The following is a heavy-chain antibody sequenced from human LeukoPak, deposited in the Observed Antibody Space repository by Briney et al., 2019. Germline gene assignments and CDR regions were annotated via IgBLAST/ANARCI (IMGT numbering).Heavy chain of an antibody. CDR2: IYYSGST. CDR3: ARVESEDNVMDV. J-gene: IGHJ6*03. Sequence: PSETLSLTCTVSGASISRSNYYWGWIRQPPGKGLEWIGSIYYSGSTFYNPSLRSRLTISIDTSKNQFSLKLSSVTAADTAMYYCARVESEDNVMDVWGKGTTVIVSS. V-gene: IGHV4-39*07. D-gene: IGHD1-1*01. CDR1: GASISRSNYY.